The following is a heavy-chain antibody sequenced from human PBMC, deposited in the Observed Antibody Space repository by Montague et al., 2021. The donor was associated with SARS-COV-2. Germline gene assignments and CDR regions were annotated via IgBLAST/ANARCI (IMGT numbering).Heavy chain of an antibody. CDR2: HYNSGST. D-gene: IGHD6-19*01. J-gene: IGHJ4*02. CDR1: GDSISRYY. Sequence: SETLSLTCTVSGDSISRYYWGWIRQPPGKGLEWMGYHYNSGSTNYSPTLKSRIAMSVDTSENQFSLKLFSVTAADTAVYYCARVVVDASGWYHFDYWGRGALVTVSS. V-gene: IGHV4-59*12. CDR3: ARVVVDASGWYHFDY.